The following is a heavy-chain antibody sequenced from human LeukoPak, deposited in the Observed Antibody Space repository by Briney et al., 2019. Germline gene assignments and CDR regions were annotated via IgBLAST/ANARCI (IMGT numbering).Heavy chain of an antibody. V-gene: IGHV4-4*09. CDR3: ASTDTVVTTGFDY. CDR1: GGSISSYY. J-gene: IGHJ4*02. D-gene: IGHD4-23*01. CDR2: IYTSGST. Sequence: PSETLSLTCTVSGGSISSYYWSWIRQPPGKGLEWIGYIYTSGSTNYNPSLKSRVTISVDTSKNQFSLKLSSVTAADTAVYYCASTDTVVTTGFDYWGQGTLVTVSS.